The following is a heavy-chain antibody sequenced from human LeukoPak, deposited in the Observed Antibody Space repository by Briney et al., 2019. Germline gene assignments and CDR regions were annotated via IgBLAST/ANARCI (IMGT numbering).Heavy chain of an antibody. V-gene: IGHV3-21*01. D-gene: IGHD3-10*01. Sequence: PGGSLRLSCAASGFTFSSYSMNWVRQAPGKGLEWVSSISSSSSYIYYADSAKGRFTISRDNAKNSLYLQMNSLRAEDTAVYYCALLWFGEPVLTFDPWGQGTLVTVSS. J-gene: IGHJ5*02. CDR3: ALLWFGEPVLTFDP. CDR2: ISSSSSYI. CDR1: GFTFSSYS.